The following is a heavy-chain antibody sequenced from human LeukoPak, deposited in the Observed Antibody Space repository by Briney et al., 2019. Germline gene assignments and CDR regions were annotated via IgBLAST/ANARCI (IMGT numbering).Heavy chain of an antibody. V-gene: IGHV3-43*02. CDR3: AKDIGGYSFAADY. CDR2: ISGDGGMT. CDR1: GFTFDDYA. Sequence: GGSLRLSCAASGFTFDDYAMHWVRQGPGKGLEWVSLISGDGGMTYYADSVKGRFTIYRDNSKNSLYLQMNSLRTEDTALYSCAKDIGGYSFAADYWGQGTLVTVSS. D-gene: IGHD5-18*01. J-gene: IGHJ4*02.